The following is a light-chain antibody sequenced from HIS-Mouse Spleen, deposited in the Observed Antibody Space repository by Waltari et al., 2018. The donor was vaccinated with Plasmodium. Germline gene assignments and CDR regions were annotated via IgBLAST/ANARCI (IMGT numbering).Light chain of an antibody. Sequence: IVMTQSPATLPASPGEIATLSCRASQRVSSNLAWYQEKPGQAPRLLIYGASTRATGIPARFSGSEAGTEFTLTISSLQSEDFAVYYCQQYNNCSLTFGPGTKVDIK. V-gene: IGKV3-15*01. CDR3: QQYNNCSLT. CDR2: GAS. CDR1: QRVSSN. J-gene: IGKJ3*01.